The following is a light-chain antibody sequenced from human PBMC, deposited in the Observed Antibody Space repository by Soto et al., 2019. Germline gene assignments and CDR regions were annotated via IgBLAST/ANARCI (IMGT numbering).Light chain of an antibody. CDR2: AAS. CDR3: QLYDGHSVFT. J-gene: IGKJ4*01. CDR1: QIISTY. V-gene: IGKV1-39*01. Sequence: IQMTQSPSSLSSSVADIFTITCRSSQIISTYLNWYQQRAGLAPRLLIYAASSLQSGVPSRFSGGGSGTEFTLSISSLQPDDFATYYCQLYDGHSVFTFGGGTKVDI.